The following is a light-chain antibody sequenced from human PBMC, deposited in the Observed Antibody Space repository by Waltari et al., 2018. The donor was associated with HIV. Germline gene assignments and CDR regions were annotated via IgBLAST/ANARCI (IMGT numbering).Light chain of an antibody. V-gene: IGLV7-43*01. CDR2: STS. J-gene: IGLJ1*01. CDR1: TGAVTNVYF. CDR3: LLYYGGANYV. Sequence: QTVVTQEPSLTVSPGGTVTLTCGSSTGAVTNVYFPNWFQQKPGQAPRALIYSTSNKHPWTPARFSGSLLGGKASLTLSGVQPEDEAEYYCLLYYGGANYVFGTGTKVTVL.